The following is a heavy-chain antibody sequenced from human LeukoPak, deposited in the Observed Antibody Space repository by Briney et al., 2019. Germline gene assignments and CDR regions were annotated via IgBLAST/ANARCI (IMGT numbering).Heavy chain of an antibody. CDR3: ARDYYDSSGYYPGWGFDP. V-gene: IGHV1-3*01. CDR1: GYTFTSYA. J-gene: IGHJ5*02. Sequence: ASVKVSCKASGYTFTSYAMHWVRQAPGQRLEWMGWINAGNGNTKYSQKFQGRVTITRDTSASTAYMELSSLRSEDTAVYYCARDYYDSSGYYPGWGFDPWGQGTLVTVSS. D-gene: IGHD3-22*01. CDR2: INAGNGNT.